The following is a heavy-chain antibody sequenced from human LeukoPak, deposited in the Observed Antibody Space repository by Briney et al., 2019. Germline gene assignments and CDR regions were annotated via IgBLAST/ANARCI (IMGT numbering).Heavy chain of an antibody. CDR2: ISSSGDST. CDR3: VKAQVGGTWDC. CDR1: GFTFSSLA. V-gene: IGHV3-64D*09. Sequence: GGSLRLSCSASGFTFSSLAMNWVRQAPGKGLEYISGISSSGDSTYYADSVKGRFTISRDNSKNTLYLQMSSLRPEDTAMYHYVKAQVGGTWDCWGQGTLVTVSS. D-gene: IGHD1-1*01. J-gene: IGHJ4*02.